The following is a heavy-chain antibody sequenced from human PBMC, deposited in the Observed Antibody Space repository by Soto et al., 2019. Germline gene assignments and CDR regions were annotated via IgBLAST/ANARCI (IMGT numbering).Heavy chain of an antibody. CDR2: INPNSGGT. CDR1: GYTFTGYC. CDR3: ARGDYYDSSGYYVDAFDI. D-gene: IGHD3-22*01. V-gene: IGHV1-2*04. Sequence: ASVKVSCKASGYTFTGYCMHWVRQAPGQGLEWMGWINPNSGGTNYAQKFQGWVTMTRDTSISTAYMELSRLRSDDTAVYYCARGDYYDSSGYYVDAFDIWGQGTMVTVSS. J-gene: IGHJ3*02.